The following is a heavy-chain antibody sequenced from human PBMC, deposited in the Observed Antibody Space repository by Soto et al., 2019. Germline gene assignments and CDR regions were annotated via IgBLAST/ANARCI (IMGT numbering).Heavy chain of an antibody. Sequence: PGGSLRLSCAASGFTFSSYSMNWVRQAPGKGLEWVSYISSSSSTIHYADSVKGRFTISRDNAKNSLYLQMNSLRDEDTAVYYCARGNVDTAMATSDYWGQGTLVTVSS. D-gene: IGHD5-18*01. CDR1: GFTFSSYS. CDR3: ARGNVDTAMATSDY. J-gene: IGHJ4*02. V-gene: IGHV3-48*02. CDR2: ISSSSSTI.